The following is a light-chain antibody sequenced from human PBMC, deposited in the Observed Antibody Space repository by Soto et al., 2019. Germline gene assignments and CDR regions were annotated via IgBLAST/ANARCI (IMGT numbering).Light chain of an antibody. Sequence: EVVLTQSPATLSLSPGERSTLSCRASQSVRNYLAWYQQKPGQAPRLLIYDASKRATGIPARFRGSGSGTDLTINISSIEYEDFEIYYCKKSSEWTQWTFGQGTKVDIK. V-gene: IGKV3-11*01. CDR1: QSVRNY. CDR2: DAS. J-gene: IGKJ1*01. CDR3: KKSSEWTQWT.